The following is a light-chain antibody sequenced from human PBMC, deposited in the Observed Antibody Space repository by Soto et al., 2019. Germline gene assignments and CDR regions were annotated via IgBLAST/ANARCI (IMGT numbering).Light chain of an antibody. CDR2: DAS. Sequence: EIVLTQSPATLSLSPGEGATLSCRASQSVSSYLAWYQQKPGRAPRLLIYDASNRATGIPDRFSGSGSGTDFTLTISSLEPEDFAGYYCQQRSNWPVTFGLGTKVEV. CDR1: QSVSSY. CDR3: QQRSNWPVT. J-gene: IGKJ1*01. V-gene: IGKV3-11*01.